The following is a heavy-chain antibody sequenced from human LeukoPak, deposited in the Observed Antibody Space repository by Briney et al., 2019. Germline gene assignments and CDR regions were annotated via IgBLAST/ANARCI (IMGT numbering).Heavy chain of an antibody. CDR1: GFTFSSYG. CDR2: IWYDGSNK. CDR3: AKSPAEGGATISYFDY. V-gene: IGHV3-33*06. Sequence: GGSLRLSCAASGFTFSSYGMHWVRQAPGEGLEWVAVIWYDGSNKYYADSVKGRFTISRDNSNNTLYLQMNSLRAEDTAVYYCAKSPAEGGATISYFDYWGQGTLVTVSS. D-gene: IGHD5-12*01. J-gene: IGHJ4*02.